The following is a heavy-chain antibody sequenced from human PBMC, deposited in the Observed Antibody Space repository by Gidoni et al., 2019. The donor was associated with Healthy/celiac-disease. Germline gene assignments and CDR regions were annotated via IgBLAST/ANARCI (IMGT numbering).Heavy chain of an antibody. D-gene: IGHD2-2*01. CDR2: IYYSGST. Sequence: QLQLQESGPGLVKPSETLSLTCTVSGGPISSSSYYWGWIRQPPGKGLEWIGIIYYSGSTYYNPSLKSRVTISVDTSKNQFSLKLSSVTAADTAVYYCARRGSSTSRRHLNWFDPWGQGTLVTVSS. CDR1: GGPISSSSYY. CDR3: ARRGSSTSRRHLNWFDP. J-gene: IGHJ5*02. V-gene: IGHV4-39*01.